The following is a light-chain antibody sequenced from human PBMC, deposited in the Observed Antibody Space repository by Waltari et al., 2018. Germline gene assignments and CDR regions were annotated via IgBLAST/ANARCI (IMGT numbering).Light chain of an antibody. CDR3: SSYAGSSKGV. J-gene: IGLJ2*01. CDR2: AVS. CDR1: SSDVGNYKR. V-gene: IGLV2-23*02. Sequence: QSALTQPASVSGSPGQSITISCTGTSSDVGNYKRVSCYKQHPGKAPKLMIYAVSKRPAGVSDRFSGSKSGDMASLTITGLQPEDEAEYFCSSYAGSSKGVFGGGTKVTVL.